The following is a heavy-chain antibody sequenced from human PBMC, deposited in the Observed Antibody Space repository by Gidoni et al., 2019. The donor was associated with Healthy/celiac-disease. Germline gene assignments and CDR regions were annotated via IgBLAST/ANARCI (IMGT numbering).Heavy chain of an antibody. CDR1: GGTFSSYA. V-gene: IGHV1-69*01. CDR2: IIPIFGTA. CDR3: AREARLLWFGEIGDNWFDP. J-gene: IGHJ5*02. D-gene: IGHD3-10*01. Sequence: QVQLVQSGAEVKKPGSSVKVSCKASGGTFSSYAISWVRQAPGQGLEWMGGIIPIFGTANYAQKFQGRVTITADESTSTAYMELSSLRSEDTAVYYCAREARLLWFGEIGDNWFDPWGQGTLVTVSS.